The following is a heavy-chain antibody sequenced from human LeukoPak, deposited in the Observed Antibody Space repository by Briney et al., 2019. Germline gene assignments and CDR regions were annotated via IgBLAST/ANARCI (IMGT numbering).Heavy chain of an antibody. CDR2: ISSSSSYI. CDR1: GFTFSSYS. J-gene: IGHJ4*02. CDR3: ARGRRDYVWGSYPFDY. V-gene: IGHV3-21*01. Sequence: GGSLRLSCAASGFTFSSYSMNWVRQAPGKGLEWVSSISSSSSYIYYADSVKGRFTISRDNAKNSLYLQMNSLRAEDTAVYYCARGRRDYVWGSYPFDYWGPGTLVTVSS. D-gene: IGHD3-16*02.